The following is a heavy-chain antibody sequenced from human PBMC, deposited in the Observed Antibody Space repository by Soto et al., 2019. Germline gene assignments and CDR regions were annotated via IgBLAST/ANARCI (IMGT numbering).Heavy chain of an antibody. Sequence: ASVKVSCKASGGTFSSYAISWVRQAPGQGLEWMGGIIPIFGTANYAQKFQGRVTITADESTSTAYMELSSLRSEDTAVYYCASCPLLYSNYEPYYYYYGMDVWGQGTTVTVSS. CDR3: ASCPLLYSNYEPYYYYYGMDV. V-gene: IGHV1-69*13. J-gene: IGHJ6*02. D-gene: IGHD4-4*01. CDR1: GGTFSSYA. CDR2: IIPIFGTA.